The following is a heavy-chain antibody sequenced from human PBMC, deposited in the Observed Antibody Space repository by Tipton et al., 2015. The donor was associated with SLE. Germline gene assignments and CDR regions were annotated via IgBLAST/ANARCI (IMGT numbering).Heavy chain of an antibody. CDR1: GGSISSGGYY. CDR2: IYDNGAA. V-gene: IGHV4-31*03. D-gene: IGHD3-3*01. Sequence: TLSLTCTVSGGSISSGGYYWSWIRQHPGKGLEWIGYIYDNGAAYYNPSLKSRVTISVDTSKNQFSLKLSSVTAADTAVYYCARGLRFLEWLSSHYMDVWGKGTTVTVSS. CDR3: ARGLRFLEWLSSHYMDV. J-gene: IGHJ6*03.